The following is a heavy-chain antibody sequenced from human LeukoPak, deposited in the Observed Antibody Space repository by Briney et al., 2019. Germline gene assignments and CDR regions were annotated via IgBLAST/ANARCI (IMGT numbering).Heavy chain of an antibody. CDR3: ARLDITFGGGIVNAGSNY. CDR2: ISGYNGNT. D-gene: IGHD3-16*02. Sequence: ASVNVSCKASGYTLSSYAINWVRQAPGQGLEWMGWISGYNGNTNYAQKFQGRVTMTTDTPTNTAYMEVKSLRSDDTAVYYCARLDITFGGGIVNAGSNYWGQGTLVTVSS. V-gene: IGHV1-18*01. J-gene: IGHJ4*02. CDR1: GYTLSSYA.